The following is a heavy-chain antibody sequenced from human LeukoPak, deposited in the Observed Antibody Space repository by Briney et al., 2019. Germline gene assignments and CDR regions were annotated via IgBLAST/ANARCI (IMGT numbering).Heavy chain of an antibody. D-gene: IGHD1-1*01. CDR1: GGSISSSNW. V-gene: IGHV4-4*02. J-gene: IGHJ4*02. CDR3: AGKTTGTAGTFDY. Sequence: SGTLSLTCAVSGGSISSSNWWSWVRQPPGKGLEWIGEIHHSGSTNYNPSLKSRVTISVDKSKNQFSLNMRSVTAADTAVYYCAGKTTGTAGTFDYWGQGTLVTVSS. CDR2: IHHSGST.